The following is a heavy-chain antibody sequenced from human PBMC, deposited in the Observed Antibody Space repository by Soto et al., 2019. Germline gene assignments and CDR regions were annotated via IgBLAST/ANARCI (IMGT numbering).Heavy chain of an antibody. CDR3: ARGDWFDP. CDR1: GITMNGYW. V-gene: IGHV3-74*01. J-gene: IGHJ5*02. CDR2: IKSGGSVT. Sequence: EVQLVESGGGLVPPGGSLRLSCAASGITMNGYWMSWVRQVPGKGLVWVSRIKSGGSVTSYADTVKGRFTISRDNAKNTLYLQMNSLRAEDTAVYYCARGDWFDPWGQGTLVTVSS.